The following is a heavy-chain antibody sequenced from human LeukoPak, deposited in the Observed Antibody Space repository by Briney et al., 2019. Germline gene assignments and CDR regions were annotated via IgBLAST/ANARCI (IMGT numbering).Heavy chain of an antibody. CDR1: GFIFSNAW. D-gene: IGHD3-10*01. CDR3: TTGRPFWLGELTYYFDY. J-gene: IGHJ4*02. V-gene: IGHV3-15*01. Sequence: GGSLRLSCAASGFIFSNAWMSWVRQPPGKGLEWVGRIKSKADGGTTDYTAPVKGRFTISRDDSKNTLYLHMSSLKTEDTAVYYCTTGRPFWLGELTYYFDYWGLGTLVTVSS. CDR2: IKSKADGGTT.